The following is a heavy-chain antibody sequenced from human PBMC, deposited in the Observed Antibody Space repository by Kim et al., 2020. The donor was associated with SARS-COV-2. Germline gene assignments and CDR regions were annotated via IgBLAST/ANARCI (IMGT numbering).Heavy chain of an antibody. Sequence: GGSLRLSCAASGFTFSSYGMHWVRQAPGKGLEWVAVISYDGSNKYYADSVKGRFTISRDNSKNTLYLQMNSLRAEDTAVYYCAKDRMPVGALDYWGQGTLVTVSS. D-gene: IGHD1-26*01. V-gene: IGHV3-30*18. CDR1: GFTFSSYG. J-gene: IGHJ4*02. CDR3: AKDRMPVGALDY. CDR2: ISYDGSNK.